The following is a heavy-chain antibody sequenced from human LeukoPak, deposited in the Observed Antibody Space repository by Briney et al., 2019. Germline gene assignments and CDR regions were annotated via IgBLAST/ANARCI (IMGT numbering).Heavy chain of an antibody. J-gene: IGHJ4*02. CDR2: INPNSGGT. V-gene: IGHV1-2*02. CDR3: VRAARANNWKLGY. D-gene: IGHD1-20*01. Sequence: GASVKVSCKASGYTFTGYYMHWVRQAPGQGLERMGWINPNSGGTNYAQKFQGRVTMTRDTSISTAYMELSRLRSDDTAVYYCVRAARANNWKLGYWGQGTLVTVSS. CDR1: GYTFTGYY.